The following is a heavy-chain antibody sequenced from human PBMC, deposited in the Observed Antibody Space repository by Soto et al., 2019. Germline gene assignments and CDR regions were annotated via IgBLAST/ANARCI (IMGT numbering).Heavy chain of an antibody. J-gene: IGHJ6*02. D-gene: IGHD3-22*01. V-gene: IGHV4-34*01. CDR2: INHSGST. CDR3: ARGLKYYYDSSGFPYGMDV. CDR1: GGSFSGYY. Sequence: SETLSLTCAVYGGSFSGYYWSWIRQPPGKGLEWIGEINHSGSTNYNPSLKSRVTISVDTSKNQFSLKLSSVTAADTAVYYCARGLKYYYDSSGFPYGMDVWGQGTTVTVSS.